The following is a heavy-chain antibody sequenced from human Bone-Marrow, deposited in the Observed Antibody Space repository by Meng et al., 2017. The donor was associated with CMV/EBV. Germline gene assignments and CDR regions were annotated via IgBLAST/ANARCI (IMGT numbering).Heavy chain of an antibody. J-gene: IGHJ4*02. Sequence: SVKVSCKASGGTFSSYTISWVRQAPGQGLEWMGRIIPILGIANYAQKFQGRVTITADKSTSTAYMELSSLRSEDTAVYYCARAPLGYSSGWYDYLGQGTLVTVSS. CDR2: IIPILGIA. CDR3: ARAPLGYSSGWYDY. CDR1: GGTFSSYT. V-gene: IGHV1-69*02. D-gene: IGHD6-19*01.